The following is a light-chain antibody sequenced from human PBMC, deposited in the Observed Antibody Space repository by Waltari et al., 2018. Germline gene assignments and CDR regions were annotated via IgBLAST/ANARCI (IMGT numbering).Light chain of an antibody. CDR1: SSDVGSYNR. CDR3: SSYTSSSTWV. Sequence: QSALTQPPSVSGSPGQSDTISCTGTSSDVGSYNRVPWYQQPPDTAPKLIIYEVSDRPSGVPDRFSGSKSANTAFLTISGLQAEDEADYFCSSYTSSSTWVFGTGTKVTVL. CDR2: EVS. V-gene: IGLV2-18*02. J-gene: IGLJ1*01.